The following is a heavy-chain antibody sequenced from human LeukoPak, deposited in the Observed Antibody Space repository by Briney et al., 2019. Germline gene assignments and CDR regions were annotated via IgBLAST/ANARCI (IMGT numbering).Heavy chain of an antibody. V-gene: IGHV3-49*04. CDR1: GFTFGDYA. CDR2: IRSKAYGGTT. Sequence: PGGSLRLSCTAFGFTFGDYAMSWVRQAPGKGLEWVGFIRSKAYGGTTEYAASVKGRFTISRDDSKSIAYLQMNSLKTEDTAVYYCTRDPGYDILTGYYRPFDYWGQGTLVTVSS. J-gene: IGHJ4*02. CDR3: TRDPGYDILTGYYRPFDY. D-gene: IGHD3-9*01.